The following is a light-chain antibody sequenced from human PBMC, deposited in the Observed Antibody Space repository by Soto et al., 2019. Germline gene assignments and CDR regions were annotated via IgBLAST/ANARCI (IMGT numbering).Light chain of an antibody. J-gene: IGLJ3*02. CDR1: SSNIGSNG. Sequence: QSVLTQPPSASGTPGQRVIISCSGSSSNIGSNGVNWYQQFPGMAPKLLIDTDNQRPSGVPDRFSGSRSDTSASLAITGLQSEDEADYYCAAWDDSLGGSWLFGGGTKLTVL. CDR2: TDN. CDR3: AAWDDSLGGSWL. V-gene: IGLV1-44*01.